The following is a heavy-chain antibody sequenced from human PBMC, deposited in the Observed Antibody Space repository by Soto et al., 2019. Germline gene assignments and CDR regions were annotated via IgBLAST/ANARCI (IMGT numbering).Heavy chain of an antibody. CDR1: GCTFSSAW. Sequence: EVQLVESGGGLVKSGGSLRVSCAASGCTFSSAWMTWVRQAPGKGLEWVGRIKSKVDGETTDYAAPVKGRLTISRDDSESTLYLQMKSLKSEDTAVYYCAADVPSQGRGEFDYWGQGILVTASS. J-gene: IGHJ4*02. CDR2: IKSKVDGETT. CDR3: AADVPSQGRGEFDY. V-gene: IGHV3-15*07.